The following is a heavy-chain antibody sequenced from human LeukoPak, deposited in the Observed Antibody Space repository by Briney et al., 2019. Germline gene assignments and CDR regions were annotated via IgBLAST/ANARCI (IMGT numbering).Heavy chain of an antibody. CDR3: ARGRGCSGGSCYSNWFDP. V-gene: IGHV4-59*01. CDR1: GGSISSYY. D-gene: IGHD2-15*01. CDR2: IYYSGST. Sequence: SETLSLTCTVSGGSISSYYWSWIRQPPGKGLEWIGYIYYSGSTNYNPSLKSRVTISVDTSKNQFSLKLSPVTAADTAVYYCARGRGCSGGSCYSNWFDPWGQGTLVTVSS. J-gene: IGHJ5*02.